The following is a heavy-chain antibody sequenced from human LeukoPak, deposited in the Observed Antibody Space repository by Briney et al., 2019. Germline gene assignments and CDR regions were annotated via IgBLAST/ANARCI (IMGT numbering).Heavy chain of an antibody. CDR2: ISGSGGST. V-gene: IGHV3-23*01. D-gene: IGHD3-10*01. Sequence: GGSLRLSCAASGFTFSSYAMGWVRQAPGKGLEWVSAISGSGGSTYYADSVKGRFTISRDNSKNTLYLQMNSLRAEDTAVYYCAKDLSPRGYKYYFDYWGQGTLVTVSS. J-gene: IGHJ4*02. CDR1: GFTFSSYA. CDR3: AKDLSPRGYKYYFDY.